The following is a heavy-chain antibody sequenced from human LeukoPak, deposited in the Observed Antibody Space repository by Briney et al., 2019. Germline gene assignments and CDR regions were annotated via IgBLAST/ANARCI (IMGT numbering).Heavy chain of an antibody. CDR1: GFTFGDYA. D-gene: IGHD3-3*01. J-gene: IGHJ4*02. Sequence: GRSLRLSCTASGFTFGDYAMSWVRQAPGKGLEWVGFIRSKAYGGTTEYAASVKGRFTISRDDSKSIAYLQMNSLKTEDTAVYYCTRMAIGDFWSGYYTDYWGQGTLVTVSS. CDR3: TRMAIGDFWSGYYTDY. V-gene: IGHV3-49*04. CDR2: IRSKAYGGTT.